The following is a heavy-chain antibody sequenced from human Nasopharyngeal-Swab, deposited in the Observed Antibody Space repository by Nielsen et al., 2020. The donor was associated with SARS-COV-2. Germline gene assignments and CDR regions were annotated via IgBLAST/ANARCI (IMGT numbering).Heavy chain of an antibody. D-gene: IGHD4-11*01. CDR3: ARDLQDYGMDV. J-gene: IGHJ6*02. CDR1: GFTFSSYW. CDR2: INSDGSST. V-gene: IGHV3-74*01. Sequence: GESLKISCAASGFTFSSYWMHWVRQAPGKGLVWVSRINSDGSSTSYADSVKGRFTISRHNSKNTLYLQMNSLRAEDTAVYYCARDLQDYGMDVWGQGTTVTVSS.